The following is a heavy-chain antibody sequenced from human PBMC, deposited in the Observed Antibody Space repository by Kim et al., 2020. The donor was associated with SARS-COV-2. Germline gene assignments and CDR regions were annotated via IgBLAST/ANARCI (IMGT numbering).Heavy chain of an antibody. D-gene: IGHD3-3*01. CDR3: ARFRGYDFWSGYSDAFYI. J-gene: IGHJ3*02. CDR1: GFTFSSYE. V-gene: IGHV3-48*03. Sequence: GGSLRLSCAASGFTFSSYEMNWVRQAPGKGLEWVSYITSSGSTIYYADSVKGRFTISRDNAKNSLFLQMNSLRAEDTAVYYCARFRGYDFWSGYSDAFYISGQGTMVTVSS. CDR2: ITSSGSTI.